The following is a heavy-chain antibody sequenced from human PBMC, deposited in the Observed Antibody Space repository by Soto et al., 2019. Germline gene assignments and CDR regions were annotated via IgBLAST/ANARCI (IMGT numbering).Heavy chain of an antibody. Sequence: QVHLVESGGGLDKPGGSLRLSCAASGFTFSDYYMSWMRQAPGKGLEWVSYISSSGSNIYYAASVKGRFTISRDNAKNSLYLQMNSLRAEDTAVYYCARLYYYDTIGPVGYWGQGTLVTVSS. CDR1: GFTFSDYY. CDR3: ARLYYYDTIGPVGY. V-gene: IGHV3-11*01. D-gene: IGHD3-22*01. CDR2: ISSSGSNI. J-gene: IGHJ4*02.